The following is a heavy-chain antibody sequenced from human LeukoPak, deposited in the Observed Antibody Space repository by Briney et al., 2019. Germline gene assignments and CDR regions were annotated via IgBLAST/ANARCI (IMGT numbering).Heavy chain of an antibody. CDR2: IRYDGSNK. CDR1: GFTFSSYG. CDR3: AKAIAAAQNNCFDG. Sequence: PGGSLRLSCAASGFTFSSYGMHWVRQAPGKGLEWVAFIRYDGSNKYYADSVKGRFTISRDNSKNTLYLQMNSLRAEDTAVYYCAKAIAAAQNNCFDGWGQGTLVTVSS. D-gene: IGHD6-13*01. V-gene: IGHV3-30*02. J-gene: IGHJ5*02.